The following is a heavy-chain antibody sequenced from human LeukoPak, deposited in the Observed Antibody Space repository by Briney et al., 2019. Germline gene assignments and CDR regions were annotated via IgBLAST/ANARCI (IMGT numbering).Heavy chain of an antibody. Sequence: GGSLRLSCAASGSTFSSYGMHWVRQAPGKGLEWVAVTSYDGSNKYYADSVKGRFTISRDNSKNTLYLQMNSLRAEDTAVYYCAKDRDNSSWYQSSDWFDPWGQGTLVTVSS. V-gene: IGHV3-30*18. D-gene: IGHD6-13*01. CDR3: AKDRDNSSWYQSSDWFDP. CDR1: GSTFSSYG. J-gene: IGHJ5*02. CDR2: TSYDGSNK.